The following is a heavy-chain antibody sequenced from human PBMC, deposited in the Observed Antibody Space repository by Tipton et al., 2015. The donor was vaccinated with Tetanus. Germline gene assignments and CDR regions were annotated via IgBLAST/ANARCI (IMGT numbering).Heavy chain of an antibody. J-gene: IGHJ5*02. CDR2: INPNSGGT. CDR3: ARLQDYYDSSGYVGWFDP. CDR1: GYTFTGYY. V-gene: IGHV1-2*06. D-gene: IGHD3-22*01. Sequence: QSGPEVKKPGASVKVSCKASGYTFTGYYMHWVRQAPGQGLEWMGRINPNSGGTNYAQKFQGRVTMTRDTSISTAYLQWSSLKASDTAMYYCARLQDYYDSSGYVGWFDPWGQGTLVTVSS.